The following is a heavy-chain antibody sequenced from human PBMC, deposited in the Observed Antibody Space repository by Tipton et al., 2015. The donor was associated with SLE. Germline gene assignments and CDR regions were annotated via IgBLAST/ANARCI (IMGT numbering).Heavy chain of an antibody. J-gene: IGHJ4*02. V-gene: IGHV4-39*07. Sequence: TLSLTCTVSGGSISSSSYYWGWIRQPPGKGLEWIGSIYYSGSTYYNPSLKSRVTISVDTSKNQFSLKLSSVTAADTAVYYCARGPEGYFDYWGQGTLVTVSS. CDR1: GGSISSSSYY. CDR3: ARGPEGYFDY. CDR2: IYYSGST.